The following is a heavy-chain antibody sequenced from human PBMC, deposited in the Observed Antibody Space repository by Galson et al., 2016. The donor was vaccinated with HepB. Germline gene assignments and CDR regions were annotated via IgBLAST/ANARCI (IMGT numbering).Heavy chain of an antibody. V-gene: IGHV3-11*01. D-gene: IGHD6-25*01. CDR2: ISSSGKTT. Sequence: SLRLSCAASGFSFSDYYMSWIRQAPGKGLEWVSYISSSGKTTYYADSVKGRFTISRDNAKNSLHLQLNSLRADDTAVYYCATGGQRYFEHWGQGTLVSVFS. J-gene: IGHJ1*01. CDR1: GFSFSDYY. CDR3: ATGGQRYFEH.